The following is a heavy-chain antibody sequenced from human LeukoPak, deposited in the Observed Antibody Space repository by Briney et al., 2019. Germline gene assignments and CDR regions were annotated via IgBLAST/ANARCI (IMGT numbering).Heavy chain of an antibody. J-gene: IGHJ4*02. CDR1: GGTFSSYA. Sequence: SVKVSCKASGGTFSSYAISWVRRAPGQGLEWMGGIIPIFGTANYAQKFQGRVTITADESTSTAYMELSSLRSEDTAVYYCARRDPDSSGYRYWGQGTLVTVSS. V-gene: IGHV1-69*13. CDR2: IIPIFGTA. CDR3: ARRDPDSSGYRY. D-gene: IGHD3-22*01.